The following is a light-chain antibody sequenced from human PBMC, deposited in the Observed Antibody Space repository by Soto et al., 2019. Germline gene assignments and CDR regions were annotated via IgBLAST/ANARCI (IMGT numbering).Light chain of an antibody. V-gene: IGKV3-20*01. CDR1: QNIMSNY. CDR2: GAV. J-gene: IGKJ1*01. CDR3: HQYNRPALT. Sequence: EIVLTQSPGTLSLSPGQRATLSCRASQNIMSNYVAWFRQTPGQAPRLLIYGAVNKASGIPDRFSGSGSGTEFTLTISSLAPEDFVVYYCHQYNRPALTFGRGTKMDIK.